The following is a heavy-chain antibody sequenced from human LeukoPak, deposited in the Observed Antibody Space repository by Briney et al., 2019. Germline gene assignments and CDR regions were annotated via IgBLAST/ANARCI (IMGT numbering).Heavy chain of an antibody. CDR3: ARTITMIVVPYYYYYYMDV. J-gene: IGHJ6*03. CDR1: GGSFSGYY. CDR2: INHSGST. Sequence: SETLSLTCAVYGGSFSGYYWSWIRQPPGKGLEWIGEINHSGSTNYNPSLKSRVTISVDTSKNQFSLKLSSVTAADTAVYYCARTITMIVVPYYYYYYMDVWGKGTRSPSP. D-gene: IGHD3-22*01. V-gene: IGHV4-34*01.